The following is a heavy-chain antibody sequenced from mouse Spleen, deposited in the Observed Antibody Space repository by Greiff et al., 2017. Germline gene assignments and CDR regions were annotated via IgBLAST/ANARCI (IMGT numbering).Heavy chain of an antibody. D-gene: IGHD2-14*01. CDR3: AAYYRYQGRAMDY. J-gene: IGHJ4*01. V-gene: IGHV1-18*01. CDR2: INPNNGGT. CDR1: GYTFTDYY. Sequence: EVKLQESGPELVKPGASVKISCKASGYTFTDYYMDWVKQSHGKSLEWIGDINPNNGGTIYNQKFKGKATLTVDKSSSTAYMELRSLTSEDTAVYYCAAYYRYQGRAMDYWGQGTSVTVSS.